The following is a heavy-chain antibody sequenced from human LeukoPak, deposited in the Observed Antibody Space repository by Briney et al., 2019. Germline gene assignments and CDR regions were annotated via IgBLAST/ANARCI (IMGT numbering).Heavy chain of an antibody. J-gene: IGHJ2*01. V-gene: IGHV3-13*01. CDR3: VRGVPGHRYFDL. CDR2: IGVLGDA. Sequence: WGTLSLTCAASGVTFGSYDMHWVRQPTGKGLEWISVIGVLGDAYYSRSVKSRFTISREKARNSLYLQINDFRAVYPSEYYCVRGVPGHRYFDLWGGGTRVTVSS. CDR1: GVTFGSYD.